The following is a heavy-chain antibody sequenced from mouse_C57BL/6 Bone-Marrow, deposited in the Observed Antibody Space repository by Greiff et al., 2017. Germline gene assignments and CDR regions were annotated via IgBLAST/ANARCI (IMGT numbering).Heavy chain of an antibody. Sequence: EVQLQQSGAELVKPGASVKLSCTASGFNIKDYYMHWVKQRTEQGLEWIGRIDPEDGETKYAPKFQGKATITADTSSNTAYLQLSSLTSEDTAVYYCAIDGYYDVWYFDVWGTGTTVTVSS. CDR3: AIDGYYDVWYFDV. V-gene: IGHV14-2*01. D-gene: IGHD2-3*01. J-gene: IGHJ1*03. CDR1: GFNIKDYY. CDR2: IDPEDGET.